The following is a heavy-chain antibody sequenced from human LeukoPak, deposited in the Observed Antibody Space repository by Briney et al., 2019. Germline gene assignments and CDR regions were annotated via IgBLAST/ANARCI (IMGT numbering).Heavy chain of an antibody. V-gene: IGHV3-30*03. CDR2: ISYDGSNK. Sequence: GRSLRLSCAGSGFTFSSYGMHWVRQAPGKGLEWVADISYDGSNKYYADFVKGRFTISRDNSKNTLYLQMNSLRAEDTAVYYCARDGDVDGYNYPFYYWGQGTLVTVSS. CDR3: ARDGDVDGYNYPFYY. D-gene: IGHD5-24*01. J-gene: IGHJ4*02. CDR1: GFTFSSYG.